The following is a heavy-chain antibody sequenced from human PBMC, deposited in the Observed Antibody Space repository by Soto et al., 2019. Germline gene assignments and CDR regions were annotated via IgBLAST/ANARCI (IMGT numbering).Heavy chain of an antibody. V-gene: IGHV3-11*06. CDR2: ISSSSSYT. CDR3: ARRGRGGCSSTSCYLFDY. J-gene: IGHJ4*02. Sequence: GGSLRLSCAASGFTFSDYYMSWIRQAPGKGLEWVSYISSSSSYTNYADSVKGRFTISRDNAKNSLYLQMNSLRAEDTAVYYCARRGRGGCSSTSCYLFDYWGQGTLVTVSS. D-gene: IGHD2-2*01. CDR1: GFTFSDYY.